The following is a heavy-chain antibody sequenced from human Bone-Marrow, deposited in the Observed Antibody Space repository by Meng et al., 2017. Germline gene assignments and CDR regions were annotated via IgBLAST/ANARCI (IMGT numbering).Heavy chain of an antibody. D-gene: IGHD3-9*01. Sequence: SLKISCVASGFTFDDYAMHWVRQAPGKGLEWVAGITWRGASIDYADSVKGRFIISRDDSKSIAYLQMNSLRAEDTAVYYCARENLRYFDWLYDDAFDIWGQGTMVTVSS. CDR2: ITWRGASI. J-gene: IGHJ3*02. V-gene: IGHV3-9*01. CDR1: GFTFDDYA. CDR3: ARENLRYFDWLYDDAFDI.